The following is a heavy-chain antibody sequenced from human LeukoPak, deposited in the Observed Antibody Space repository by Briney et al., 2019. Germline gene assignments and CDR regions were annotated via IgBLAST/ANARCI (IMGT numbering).Heavy chain of an antibody. CDR3: ARDRYYYGSGIADY. Sequence: SVKVSCKASGNTCNACPLTWVRQVPGQGLEWMGGIIPISGSANYAQKFQGRVTITADLSTSMLYMELSSLRSEDTAVYYCARDRYYYGSGIADYWGQGTLVTVSS. J-gene: IGHJ4*02. CDR2: IIPISGSA. CDR1: GNTCNACP. D-gene: IGHD3-10*01. V-gene: IGHV1-69*13.